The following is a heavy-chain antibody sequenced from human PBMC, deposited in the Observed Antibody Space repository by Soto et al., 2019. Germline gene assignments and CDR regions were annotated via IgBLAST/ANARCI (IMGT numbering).Heavy chain of an antibody. CDR3: ARDGGTGSHYRYCDL. CDR1: GFTFSDYG. J-gene: IGHJ2*01. V-gene: IGHV3-23*01. Sequence: EVQLLESGGGLVQPGGSLRLSCAASGFTFSDYGMSWVRQPPGKGLEWVSFISAGGTSTYYAGSVKGRFTISRDNSRNTLFLQMNSLRAEDTAVYYCARDGGTGSHYRYCDLWGRGSLVTVS. CDR2: ISAGGTST. D-gene: IGHD6-19*01.